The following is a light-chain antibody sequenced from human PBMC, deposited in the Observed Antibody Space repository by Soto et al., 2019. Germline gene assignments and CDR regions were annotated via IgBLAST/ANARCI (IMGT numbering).Light chain of an antibody. CDR3: TSYSSSSTFYV. V-gene: IGLV2-14*01. J-gene: IGLJ1*01. CDR1: SSDVGGYYY. Sequence: QSALTQPASVSGSPGQLITISCTGTSSDVGGYYYVSWYQHRPGKAPKLMIYQVSNRPSGVSNRFSGSKSGNTASLTISGLQAEDEADYYCTSYSSSSTFYVFGTGTKLTVL. CDR2: QVS.